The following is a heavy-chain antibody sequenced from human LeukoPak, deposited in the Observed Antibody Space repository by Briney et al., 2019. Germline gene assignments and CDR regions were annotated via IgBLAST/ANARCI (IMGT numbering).Heavy chain of an antibody. J-gene: IGHJ4*02. Sequence: GGSLRLSCAASGFIFSSYEMNWVRQAPGKALEWVSYISGSGSTIYYADSVQGRFTISRDNAKNSLYLQMNSLRAEDTAIYYCARDFGGYDQFDCSGQGTLVTVSS. CDR3: ARDFGGYDQFDC. CDR1: GFIFSSYE. CDR2: ISGSGSTI. V-gene: IGHV3-48*03. D-gene: IGHD5-12*01.